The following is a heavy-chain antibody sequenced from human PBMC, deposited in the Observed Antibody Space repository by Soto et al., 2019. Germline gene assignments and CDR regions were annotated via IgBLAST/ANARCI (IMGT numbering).Heavy chain of an antibody. CDR2: ISYSVST. CDR3: ARGTRATQYHNYFYGMDV. CDR1: GGSISTYY. V-gene: IGHV4-59*01. Sequence: SETLSLTCTVSGGSISTYYWTWVRQAPGKGLEWIGYISYSVSTNYNPSLKSRLIILLNTSKKQFSLKLSSVTAADTAVYYCARGTRATQYHNYFYGMDVWGQGTRVTFSS. J-gene: IGHJ6*02.